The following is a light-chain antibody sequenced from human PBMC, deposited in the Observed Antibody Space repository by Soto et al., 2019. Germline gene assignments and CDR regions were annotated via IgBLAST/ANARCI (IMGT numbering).Light chain of an antibody. J-gene: IGKJ5*01. V-gene: IGKV4-1*01. CDR2: WAS. CDR3: QQYGSSPPIT. CDR1: QSVLYSSNNKNY. Sequence: DIVMTQSPDSLAVSLGERATINCKSGQSVLYSSNNKNYLAWYQQKPGQPPKLLIYWASTRESGVPDRFSGSGSGTDFTLTISRLEPEDFAVYYCQQYGSSPPITFGQGTRLEIK.